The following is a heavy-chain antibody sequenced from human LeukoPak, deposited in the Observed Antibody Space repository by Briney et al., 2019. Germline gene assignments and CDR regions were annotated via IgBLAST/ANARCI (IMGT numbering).Heavy chain of an antibody. J-gene: IGHJ6*02. D-gene: IGHD2-21*02. CDR3: ARAYCGGDCYPYYYYGMDV. V-gene: IGHV1-18*01. CDR1: GYTFTSYG. CDR2: ISAYNGNT. Sequence: ASVKVSCKASGYTFTSYGISWVRQAPGQGLEWMGWISAYNGNTNYAQKLQGRVTMTTDTSTSTAYMELRSLRSDDTAVYYCARAYCGGDCYPYYYYGMDVWGQGTTVTVSS.